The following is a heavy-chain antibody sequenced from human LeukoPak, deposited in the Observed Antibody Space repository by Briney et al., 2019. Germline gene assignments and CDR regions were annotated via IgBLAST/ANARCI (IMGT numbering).Heavy chain of an antibody. J-gene: IGHJ4*02. D-gene: IGHD6-6*01. CDR3: ARSVRIEARPLVY. CDR2: ISSSGSTI. V-gene: IGHV3-48*03. CDR1: GFPFSSYE. Sequence: GSLSLSCAASGFPFSSYEMNWARQAPGKGLEWVSYISSSGSTIYHADSVKGRFTISRDNAKNSVYLQINSLRAEDTAVYYCARSVRIEARPLVYWGQGTLVTVSS.